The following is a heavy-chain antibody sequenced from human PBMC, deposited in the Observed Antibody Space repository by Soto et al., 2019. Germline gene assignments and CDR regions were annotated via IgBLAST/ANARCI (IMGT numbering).Heavy chain of an antibody. CDR1: GYTFTSYG. J-gene: IGHJ4*02. CDR2: ISAYNGNT. CDR3: ASTIFGVVNYNSYFDY. V-gene: IGHV1-18*01. D-gene: IGHD3-3*01. Sequence: GASVKVSCKASGYTFTSYGISWVRQAPGQGLEWMGWISAYNGNTNYAQKLQGRVTMTTDTSTSTAYMELRSLRSDDTAVYYCASTIFGVVNYNSYFDYWGQGTLVTVSS.